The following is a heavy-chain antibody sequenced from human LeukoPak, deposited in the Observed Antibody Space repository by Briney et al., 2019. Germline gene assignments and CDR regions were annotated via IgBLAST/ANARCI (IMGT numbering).Heavy chain of an antibody. CDR2: ISGSADKT. D-gene: IGHD3-9*01. CDR1: GFTFSSYA. J-gene: IGHJ6*02. CDR3: AKKYYDILTGYYVQYPAMDV. Sequence: PGGSLRLSCAASGFTFSSYAMSWVRQAPGQGLEWVSAISGSADKTYYADSVKGRFTISRVNSKNTLYLQMNSLRAEDTAVYYCAKKYYDILTGYYVQYPAMDVWGQGTTVTVSS. V-gene: IGHV3-23*01.